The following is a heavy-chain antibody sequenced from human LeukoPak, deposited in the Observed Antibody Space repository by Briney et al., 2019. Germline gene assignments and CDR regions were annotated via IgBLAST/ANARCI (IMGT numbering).Heavy chain of an antibody. Sequence: SVKVSCKASGGTFTNYAIGWVRQAPGQGLEWMGGIIPIFGTANYAQKFQGRVTITADKSTSTAYMELSSLSSEDTAVYYCARDKGDMVYTSKMFDYWGQGTLVTVSS. D-gene: IGHD2-8*01. CDR2: IIPIFGTA. V-gene: IGHV1-69*06. CDR3: ARDKGDMVYTSKMFDY. J-gene: IGHJ4*02. CDR1: GGTFTNYA.